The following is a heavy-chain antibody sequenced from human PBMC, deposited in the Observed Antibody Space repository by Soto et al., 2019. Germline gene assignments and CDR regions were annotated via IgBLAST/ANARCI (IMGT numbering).Heavy chain of an antibody. CDR2: IKQDGSEK. Sequence: PGGSLRLSCAASGFTFSSYWMSWVRQAPGKGLEWVANIKQDGSEKYYVDSVKGRFTISRDNAKNSLYLQMNSLRAEDTAVYYCARRGFWSGYFSYYYYGMDVWGQGTTVTV. CDR3: ARRGFWSGYFSYYYYGMDV. D-gene: IGHD3-3*01. CDR1: GFTFSSYW. V-gene: IGHV3-7*01. J-gene: IGHJ6*02.